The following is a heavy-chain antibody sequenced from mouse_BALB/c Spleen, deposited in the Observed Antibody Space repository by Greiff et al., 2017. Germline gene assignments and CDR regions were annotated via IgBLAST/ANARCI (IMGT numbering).Heavy chain of an antibody. V-gene: IGHV5-6-5*01. CDR2: ISSGGST. J-gene: IGHJ2*01. D-gene: IGHD2-2*01. CDR3: ARAPYGYDYYFDY. Sequence: DVKLVESGGGLVKPGGSLKLSCAASGFTFSSYAMSWVRQTPEKRLEWVASISSGGSTYYPDSVKGRFTISRDNARNILYLQMSSLRSEDTAMYYCARAPYGYDYYFDYWGQGTTLTVSS. CDR1: GFTFSSYA.